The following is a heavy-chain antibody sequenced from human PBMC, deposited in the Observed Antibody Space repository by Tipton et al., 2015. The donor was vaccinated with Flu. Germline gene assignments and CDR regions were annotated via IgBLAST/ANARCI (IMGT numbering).Heavy chain of an antibody. V-gene: IGHV4-59*01. J-gene: IGHJ3*02. CDR1: GASINNYY. CDR3: SSYYIRAFDI. Sequence: LRLSCTVSGASINNYYWSWIRQPPGKGLEWIGYIYYSGNTNYNPPLKSRVTMSLDASKSHFSLKLSSVTAADTAMYYCSSYYIRAFDIWGQGTMVTVSS. CDR2: IYYSGNT. D-gene: IGHD3-10*01.